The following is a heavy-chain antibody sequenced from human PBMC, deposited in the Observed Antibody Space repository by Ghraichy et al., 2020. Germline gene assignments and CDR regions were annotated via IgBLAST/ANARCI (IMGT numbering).Heavy chain of an antibody. Sequence: GGSLRLSCAASGFTFSNYAISWVRQAPGKGLEWVSTITGSGGSTYYADSVRGRFTISTDNSKNTLYLQMHSLRAEDTAVYYCAKFSPPYGMDVWGQGTTVTVSS. CDR1: GFTFSNYA. J-gene: IGHJ6*02. V-gene: IGHV3-23*01. CDR3: AKFSPPYGMDV. CDR2: ITGSGGST.